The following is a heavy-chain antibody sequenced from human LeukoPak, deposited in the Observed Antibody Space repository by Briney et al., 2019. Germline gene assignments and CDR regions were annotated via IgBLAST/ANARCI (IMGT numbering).Heavy chain of an antibody. J-gene: IGHJ4*02. CDR2: IKQDGSEK. CDR3: VRALGSSSADY. V-gene: IGHV3-7*01. Sequence: PGGSLRLSCEASGFTFTHSWMSWVRQAPGKGLEWVANIKQDGSEKYYVDSVEGRFTISRDNAKNSVSLQMNSLRGEDTAVYYCVRALGSSSADYWGQGTLVTVSS. D-gene: IGHD6-6*01. CDR1: GFTFTHSW.